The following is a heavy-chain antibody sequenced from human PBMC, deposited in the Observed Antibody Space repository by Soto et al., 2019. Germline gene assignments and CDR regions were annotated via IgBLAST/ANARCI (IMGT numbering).Heavy chain of an antibody. V-gene: IGHV3-23*01. D-gene: IGHD2-15*01. CDR3: ANGCGGTWYSRIHY. Sequence: EVQLLESGGGLVQPGGSLRLSCAASGFTFSSYAMSWVRQAPGKGLEWVSGISDSGGSTYYADSVKGRFTISRDNSKNTLYLQMNSLRAEDTAVYYCANGCGGTWYSRIHYWGQGTLVTVSS. CDR1: GFTFSSYA. J-gene: IGHJ4*02. CDR2: ISDSGGST.